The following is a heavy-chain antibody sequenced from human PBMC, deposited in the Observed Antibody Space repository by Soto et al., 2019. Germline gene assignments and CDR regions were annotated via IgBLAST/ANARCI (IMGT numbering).Heavy chain of an antibody. Sequence: QEQLVQSGPEVKRPGSSVKVSCKDSGGLFSSFAISWVRQAPGEGLEWLGGIIPVFGTTNYAEKFQGRVTITADESTNTAYMELTSLTSGDTAIYYCARGGGPYVWFNEFWGQRTLVTVSS. V-gene: IGHV1-69*01. CDR2: IIPVFGTT. CDR1: GGLFSSFA. CDR3: ARGGGPYVWFNEF. J-gene: IGHJ4*02. D-gene: IGHD3-16*01.